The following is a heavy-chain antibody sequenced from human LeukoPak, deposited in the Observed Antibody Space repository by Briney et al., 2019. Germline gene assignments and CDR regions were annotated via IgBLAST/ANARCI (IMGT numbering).Heavy chain of an antibody. CDR2: INHSGST. D-gene: IGHD2-15*01. V-gene: IGHV4-34*01. CDR3: ASWCSGGRCCPKDY. J-gene: IGHJ4*02. CDR1: GGSFSGYY. Sequence: PSETLSLTCAVYGGSFSGYYWSWIRQPPGKGLEWIGEINHSGSTNYNPSLKSRVTISVDTSKNQFTLKLSSVTAADTAVYYCASWCSGGRCCPKDYWGQGALVTVSS.